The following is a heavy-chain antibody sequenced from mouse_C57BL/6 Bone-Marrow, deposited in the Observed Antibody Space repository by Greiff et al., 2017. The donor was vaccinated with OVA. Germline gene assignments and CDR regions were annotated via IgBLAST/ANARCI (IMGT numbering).Heavy chain of an antibody. D-gene: IGHD2-2*01. CDR2: IYPRDGST. Sequence: QVQLQQSDAELVKPGASVKISCKVSGYTFTDHTIHWMKQRPEQGLEWIGYIYPRDGSTKYNEKFKGKATLTADKSSSTAYMQLNSLTSEDSAVYVCARWGEWLRRGYYFDYWGQGTTLTVSS. V-gene: IGHV1-78*01. J-gene: IGHJ2*01. CDR1: GYTFTDHT. CDR3: ARWGEWLRRGYYFDY.